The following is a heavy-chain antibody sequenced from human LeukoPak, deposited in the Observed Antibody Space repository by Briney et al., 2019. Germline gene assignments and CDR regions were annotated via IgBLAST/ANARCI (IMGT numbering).Heavy chain of an antibody. V-gene: IGHV3-33*01. J-gene: IGHJ3*02. D-gene: IGHD1-26*01. CDR2: IWYDGSNK. CDR3: ARDSGAPLLDAFDI. CDR1: GFTFSSYG. Sequence: PGRSLRLSCAASGFTFSSYGMPWVRQAPGKGLEWVAVIWYDGSNKYYADSVKGRFTISRDNSKNTLYLQMNSLRAEDTAVYYCARDSGAPLLDAFDIWGQGTMVTVSS.